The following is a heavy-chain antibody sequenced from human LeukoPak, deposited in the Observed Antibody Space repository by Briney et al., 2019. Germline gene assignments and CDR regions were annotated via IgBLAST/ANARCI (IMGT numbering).Heavy chain of an antibody. V-gene: IGHV4-39*07. D-gene: IGHD3-3*01. CDR2: IYYSGST. CDR1: GGSISSYY. Sequence: PSETLSLTCTVSGGSISSYYWGWIRQPPGKGLEWIGSIYYSGSTYYNPSLKSRVTISVDTSKNQFSLKLSSVTAADTAVYYCAADQPDFWSGPSTFDYWGQGTLVTVSS. CDR3: AADQPDFWSGPSTFDY. J-gene: IGHJ4*02.